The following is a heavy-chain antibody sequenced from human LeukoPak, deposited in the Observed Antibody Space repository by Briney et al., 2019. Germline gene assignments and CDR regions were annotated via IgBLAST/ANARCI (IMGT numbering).Heavy chain of an antibody. D-gene: IGHD3-3*01. V-gene: IGHV3-21*01. CDR3: ARDLAWGGY. J-gene: IGHJ4*02. Sequence: GGSLRLSCVASGSTFSIYTMSWVRQAPGKGLEWVSSITSSSSSIYSADSVKGRLTISRDNAKNSLYLEMNSLRDEDTAVYYCARDLAWGGYWGQGTLVTVSS. CDR2: ITSSSSSI. CDR1: GSTFSIYT.